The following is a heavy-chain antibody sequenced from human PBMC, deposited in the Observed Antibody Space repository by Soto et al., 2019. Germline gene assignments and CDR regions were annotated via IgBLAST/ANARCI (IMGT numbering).Heavy chain of an antibody. Sequence: QVQLVQSGAEVKKPGASVKVSCKASGYTFTSYAMHWVRQAPGQRLEWMGWINAGNGNTKYSQQFQVRVTITRDTSASTAYMELSSLRSEDTAVYYCARGPLGYCSSPSCYESGFDYWGQGTLVTVSS. J-gene: IGHJ4*02. V-gene: IGHV1-3*01. CDR2: INAGNGNT. CDR3: ARGPLGYCSSPSCYESGFDY. CDR1: GYTFTSYA. D-gene: IGHD2-2*03.